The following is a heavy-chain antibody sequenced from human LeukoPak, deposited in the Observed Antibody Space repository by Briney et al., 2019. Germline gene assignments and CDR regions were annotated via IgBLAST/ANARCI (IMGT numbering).Heavy chain of an antibody. J-gene: IGHJ4*02. CDR1: GGSISSGGYY. V-gene: IGHV4-31*03. Sequence: SETLSLTCTVSGGSISSGGYYWSWIRQHPGKGLEWIGYIYYSGSTYYNPTLRSRVTISVDTSKNQFSLKLSSVTAADTAVYYCASTRWPHKDDYWGQGTLVTVSS. CDR3: ASTRWPHKDDY. D-gene: IGHD1-1*01. CDR2: IYYSGST.